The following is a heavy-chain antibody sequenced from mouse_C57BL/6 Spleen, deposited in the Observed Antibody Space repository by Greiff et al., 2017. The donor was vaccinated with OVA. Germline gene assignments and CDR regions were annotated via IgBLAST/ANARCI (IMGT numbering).Heavy chain of an antibody. CDR2: IFPGSGST. CDR3: ARYHLQPTGYFDY. Sequence: QVQLKQSGPELVKPGASVKISCKASGYTFTDYYINWVKQRPGQGLEWIGWIFPGSGSTYYNEKFKGKATLTVDKSSSTAYMLLSSLTSEDSAVYFCARYHLQPTGYFDYWGQGTTLTVSS. D-gene: IGHD1-1*01. V-gene: IGHV1-75*01. J-gene: IGHJ2*01. CDR1: GYTFTDYY.